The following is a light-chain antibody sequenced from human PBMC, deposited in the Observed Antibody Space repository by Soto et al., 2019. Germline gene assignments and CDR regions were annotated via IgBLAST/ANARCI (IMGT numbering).Light chain of an antibody. V-gene: IGLV1-40*01. J-gene: IGLJ3*02. CDR3: QSFDSSLNGWV. Sequence: QSALTQPPSVSGAPGQRVTISCTGSSSNIGAGHDVHWYQQVPGTAPKLLVSGNTNRPSGVPDRFSGSNSVTSAPLAITGLQAEDEADYYCQSFDSSLNGWVFGGGTELTVL. CDR2: GNT. CDR1: SSNIGAGHD.